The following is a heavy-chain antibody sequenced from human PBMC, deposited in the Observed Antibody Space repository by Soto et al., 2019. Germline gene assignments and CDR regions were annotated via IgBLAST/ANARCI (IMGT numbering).Heavy chain of an antibody. CDR1: GFTLTNAW. V-gene: IGHV3-15*01. D-gene: IGHD3-22*01. CDR2: IKSKTDGVST. Sequence: PGGSLRLSCVASGFTLTNAWMSWVRQAPGKGLEWVGRIKSKTDGVSTYYADSVKGRFTISRDNSKNTLYLQMNSLRAEDTAVYYCAKSPGMYYYDSSGYYHYDYWGQGTLVTVSS. J-gene: IGHJ4*02. CDR3: AKSPGMYYYDSSGYYHYDY.